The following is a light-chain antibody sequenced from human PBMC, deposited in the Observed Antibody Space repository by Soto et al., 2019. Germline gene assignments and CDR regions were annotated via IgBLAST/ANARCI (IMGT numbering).Light chain of an antibody. V-gene: IGLV2-14*01. CDR2: EVS. CDR3: TSYTSINPYV. Sequence: QSALTQPASVSGSTGQTITISCTGTSSDVGGYFYVSWYQQHTGKAPKLLIYEVSNRPSGVSNRFSASKSGNTASLTISRLQAEDEADYYCTSYTSINPYVFATGTRSPS. CDR1: SSDVGGYFY. J-gene: IGLJ1*01.